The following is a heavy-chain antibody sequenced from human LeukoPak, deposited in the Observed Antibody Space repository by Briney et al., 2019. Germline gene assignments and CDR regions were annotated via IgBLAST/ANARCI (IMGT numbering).Heavy chain of an antibody. D-gene: IGHD4-11*01. CDR3: ARYLSSSATVAPDTFDI. V-gene: IGHV3-23*01. Sequence: PVGSLRLSCVASGFSFSSYAMRWVPQAPGKGLRRVSGISGSGGSTYYAESVKGRFTISRDNSKNTLYLQMNSLRAAETRVYYSARYLSSSATVAPDTFDISGPRTKVTASS. CDR1: GFSFSSYA. CDR2: ISGSGGST. J-gene: IGHJ3*02.